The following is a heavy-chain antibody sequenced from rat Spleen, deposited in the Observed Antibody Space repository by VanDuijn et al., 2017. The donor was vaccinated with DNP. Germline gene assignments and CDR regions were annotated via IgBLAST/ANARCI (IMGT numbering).Heavy chain of an antibody. D-gene: IGHD4-1*01. Sequence: EVQLVESGGGLVQSGRSLKVSCAASGFTFSDYNMAWVRQAPPTGLEWVASISTGRGTTYYRDSVTGRLTISRDNAKNTLSLQVDSLTSEDTATYYCVRHMDTGPYYAMDVWGQGISVTVSS. CDR3: VRHMDTGPYYAMDV. CDR1: GFTFSDYN. V-gene: IGHV5S23*01. J-gene: IGHJ4*01. CDR2: ISTGRGTT.